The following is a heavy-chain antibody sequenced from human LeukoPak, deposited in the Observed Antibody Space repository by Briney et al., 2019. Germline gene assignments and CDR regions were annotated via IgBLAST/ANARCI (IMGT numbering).Heavy chain of an antibody. J-gene: IGHJ4*02. D-gene: IGHD3-10*01. CDR3: ARGQYGSGIAY. Sequence: SQTLSLTCTVSGGSISSGDYYWSWIRQPPGKGLEWIGYISSSGRTYYKPSLKSRFTVLMYTSKNQFSLTVSSVTAADTAVFYCARGQYGSGIAYWGQGTLVTVSS. V-gene: IGHV4-30-4*01. CDR1: GGSISSGDYY. CDR2: ISSSGRT.